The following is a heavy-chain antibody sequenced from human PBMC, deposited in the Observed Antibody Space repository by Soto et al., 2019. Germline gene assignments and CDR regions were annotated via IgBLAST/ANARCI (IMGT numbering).Heavy chain of an antibody. Sequence: ESGGGVVQPGRSLRLSCAASGFTFSSYGMHWVRQAPGKGLEWVAVIWYDGSNKYYADSVKGRFTISRDNSKNTLYLQMNSLRAEDTAVYYCARGEGTVTPHILYYYYMDVWGKGTTVTVSS. CDR3: ARGEGTVTPHILYYYYMDV. CDR2: IWYDGSNK. J-gene: IGHJ6*03. V-gene: IGHV3-33*01. D-gene: IGHD4-17*01. CDR1: GFTFSSYG.